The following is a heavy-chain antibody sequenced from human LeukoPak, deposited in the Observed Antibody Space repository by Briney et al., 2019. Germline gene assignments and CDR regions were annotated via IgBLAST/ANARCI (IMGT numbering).Heavy chain of an antibody. J-gene: IGHJ4*01. V-gene: IGHV3-21*04. Sequence: GGSLRLSCEASGLIFSVYSMSWVRQAPGKGLEWVSTISSSSSYIYYADSVKGRFTISRDNAKNSLYLQMNSLRPDDTALYYCSTDPRLLIYWGHGTLVTVSS. CDR3: STDPRLLIY. CDR2: ISSSSSYI. D-gene: IGHD2-8*01. CDR1: GLIFSVYS.